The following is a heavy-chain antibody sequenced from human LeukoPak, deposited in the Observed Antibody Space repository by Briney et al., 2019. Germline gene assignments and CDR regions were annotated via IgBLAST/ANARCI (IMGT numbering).Heavy chain of an antibody. J-gene: IGHJ3*02. V-gene: IGHV1-69*04. Sequence: GSSVKVSCKASGGTFSSYAISWVRQAPGQGLEWMGRIIPILGIANYAQKLQGRVTITADKSTSTAYMELSSLRSEDTAVYYCARGIAADNDAFDIWGQGTMVTVSS. CDR1: GGTFSSYA. D-gene: IGHD6-13*01. CDR2: IIPILGIA. CDR3: ARGIAADNDAFDI.